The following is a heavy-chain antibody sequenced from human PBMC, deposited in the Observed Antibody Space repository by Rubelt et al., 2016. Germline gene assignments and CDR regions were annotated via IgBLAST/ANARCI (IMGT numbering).Heavy chain of an antibody. V-gene: IGHV4-39*01. CDR3: AELDTTGPEEY. CDR1: GGSISSSVYY. Sequence: QLQLQESGPGLVKPSETLSLTCTVSGGSISSSVYYWGWIRQPPGKGLEWIGNVDYDGTTDYTPSLKSRVTISLDTSKSQFSLNRGAVTAADTAFCYGAELDTTGPEEYWGQGTLVTVSS. J-gene: IGHJ4*02. CDR2: VDYDGTT. D-gene: IGHD3-22*01.